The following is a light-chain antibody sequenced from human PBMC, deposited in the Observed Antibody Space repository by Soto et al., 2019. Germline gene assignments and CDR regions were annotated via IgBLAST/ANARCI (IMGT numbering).Light chain of an antibody. CDR1: ESVNSNY. CDR3: HQYGLLPRHP. Sequence: EIVLTQSPVTLSLSPGESATLSCRASESVNSNYLAWYHQKPGQAPRLLIFGASSRATGIPNRFSGSGSGTDFTLTISGLEPEDFAVYYCHQYGLLPRHPFGQGTKLEIK. J-gene: IGKJ2*01. CDR2: GAS. V-gene: IGKV3-20*01.